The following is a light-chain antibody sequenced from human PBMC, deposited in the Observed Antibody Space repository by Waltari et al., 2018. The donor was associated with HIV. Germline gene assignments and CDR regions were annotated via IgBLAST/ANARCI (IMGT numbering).Light chain of an antibody. J-gene: IGKJ2*01. CDR3: VQGLQTPYT. CDR2: VVS. CDR1: KGLLQSKGYTY. V-gene: IGKV2-28*01. Sequence: DIVMTRSPPPLPAPPGAPAPISLGPSKGLLQSKGYTYLHWYLQKPGQSPQLLIYVVSNRASGVPDRISGSGSGTDFTLRISRVEAEDVGVYYCVQGLQTPYTFGQGTRLEIK.